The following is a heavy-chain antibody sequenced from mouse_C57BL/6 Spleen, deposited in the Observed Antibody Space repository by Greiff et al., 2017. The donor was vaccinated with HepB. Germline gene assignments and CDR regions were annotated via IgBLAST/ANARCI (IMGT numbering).Heavy chain of an antibody. CDR1: GYTFTSYW. V-gene: IGHV1-55*01. J-gene: IGHJ1*03. CDR3: AGAPITTVVADWYFDV. CDR2: IYPGSGST. Sequence: QVQLQQSGAELVKPGASVKMSCKASGYTFTSYWITWVKQRPGQGLEWIGDIYPGSGSTNYNEKFKSKATLTVDTSSSTAYMQRSSLTSEDSAVYYCAGAPITTVVADWYFDVWGTGTTVTVSS. D-gene: IGHD1-1*01.